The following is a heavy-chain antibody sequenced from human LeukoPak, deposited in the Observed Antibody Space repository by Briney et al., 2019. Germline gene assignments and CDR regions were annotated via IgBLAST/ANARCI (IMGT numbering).Heavy chain of an antibody. V-gene: IGHV3-48*02. D-gene: IGHD3-22*01. CDR3: ARVVRVVAGYFDY. J-gene: IGHJ4*02. Sequence: PGGSLRLSCAASGFTFSSYSMNWVRQAPGKGLEWVSYISSSSSSTIYYADSVKGRFTISRDNAKNSLYLQMNSLRDEDAAVYYCARVVRVVAGYFDYWGQGTLVTVSS. CDR1: GFTFSSYS. CDR2: ISSSSSSTI.